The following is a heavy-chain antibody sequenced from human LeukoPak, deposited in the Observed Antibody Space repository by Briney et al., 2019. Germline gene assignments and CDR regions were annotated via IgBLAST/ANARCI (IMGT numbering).Heavy chain of an antibody. Sequence: SETLSLTCAVYGLSFSGYYWSWIRQPPGKGLEWIGEINHSGSTNYNPSLKSRVTISVDTSKNQSSLKLSSVTADDTAVYYCASHSRGSLDYWGQGTLVTVSS. CDR1: GLSFSGYY. J-gene: IGHJ4*02. CDR3: ASHSRGSLDY. CDR2: INHSGST. D-gene: IGHD6-19*01. V-gene: IGHV4-34*01.